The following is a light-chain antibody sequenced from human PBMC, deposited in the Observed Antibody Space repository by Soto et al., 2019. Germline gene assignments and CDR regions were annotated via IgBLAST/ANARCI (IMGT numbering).Light chain of an antibody. CDR2: RNS. Sequence: QSVLTQPPSASGTPGQRVTISCSGNGSNIGSNTVNWFQQPPGTAPRLLIYRNSQRPSGVPDRFSGAKSGTSASLAISGLQSEDEAEYYCAAWDDSLNGPEVVFGGATKLTVL. CDR1: GSNIGSNT. J-gene: IGLJ2*01. V-gene: IGLV1-44*01. CDR3: AAWDDSLNGPEVV.